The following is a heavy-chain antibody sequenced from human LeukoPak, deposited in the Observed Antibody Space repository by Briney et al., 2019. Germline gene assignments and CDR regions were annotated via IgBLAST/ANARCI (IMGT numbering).Heavy chain of an antibody. CDR2: ISDSGGRT. CDR3: AKGTLRGSSNWYHHGMDV. D-gene: IGHD6-13*01. J-gene: IGHJ6*02. V-gene: IGHV3-23*01. CDR1: GFTFSNAW. Sequence: GGSLRLSCAASGFTFSNAWMSWVRQAPGKGLEWVSGISDSGGRTYNADAVKGRFTISRDNSKNTLYLQMNGLRVEDTAVYYCAKGTLRGSSNWYHHGMDVWGQGTTVTVSS.